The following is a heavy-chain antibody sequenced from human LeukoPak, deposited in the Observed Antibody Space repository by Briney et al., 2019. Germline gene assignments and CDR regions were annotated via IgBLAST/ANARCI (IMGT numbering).Heavy chain of an antibody. CDR3: TTDFGPAATRDAFDI. J-gene: IGHJ3*02. D-gene: IGHD2-2*01. CDR1: GFTFSNAW. V-gene: IGHV3-15*01. CDR2: IKSKTDGGTT. Sequence: GGSLRLSCAASGFTFSNAWMSWVRQAPGKGLEWVGRIKSKTDGGTTDYAAPVKGRFTISRDDSKNTLYLQMNSLKTEDTAVYYCTTDFGPAATRDAFDIWGQGTMVTVSS.